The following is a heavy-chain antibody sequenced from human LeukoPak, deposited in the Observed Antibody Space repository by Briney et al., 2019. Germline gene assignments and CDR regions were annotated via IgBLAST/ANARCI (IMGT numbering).Heavy chain of an antibody. J-gene: IGHJ6*02. V-gene: IGHV3-73*01. CDR1: GFTFSGSA. Sequence: GGSLRLSCAASGFTFSGSAMHWVRQASGKGLEWVGRIRSKANNYATAYATSVKGRFTLSRDDSKNTAYLQMNSLKTEDTAVYYCIRGAASGSYYGFDVWGQGATVTVSS. CDR2: IRSKANNYAT. CDR3: IRGAASGSYYGFDV. D-gene: IGHD1-26*01.